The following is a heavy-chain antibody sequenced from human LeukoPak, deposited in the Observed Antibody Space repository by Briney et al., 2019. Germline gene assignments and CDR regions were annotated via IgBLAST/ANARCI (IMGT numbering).Heavy chain of an antibody. CDR1: GFTFTSHW. V-gene: IGHV3-7*01. Sequence: GGSLRLSCGASGFTFTSHWMSWVRQVPGKGLEWVANLNREGSERQYVYSVKGRFTISRDKAKKSLYLQMNSLRAEDTALYYCARDSTSCRGCAFDIWGQGTMVTVSS. D-gene: IGHD2-2*01. CDR2: LNREGSER. J-gene: IGHJ3*02. CDR3: ARDSTSCRGCAFDI.